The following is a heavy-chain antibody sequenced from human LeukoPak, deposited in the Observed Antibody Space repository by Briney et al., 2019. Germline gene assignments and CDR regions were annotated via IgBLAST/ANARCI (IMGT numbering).Heavy chain of an antibody. CDR3: AREGPSWELVPSFDY. CDR1: GGSISSYY. V-gene: IGHV4-4*07. J-gene: IGHJ4*02. CDR2: IYTSGST. Sequence: SETLSLTCTVSGGSISSYYWSWIRQPAGKGLEWIGRIYTSGSTNYNPSLKSRVTISVDTSKNQFSLKLSSVTAADTAVYYCAREGPSWELVPSFDYWGQGTLVTVSS. D-gene: IGHD1-26*01.